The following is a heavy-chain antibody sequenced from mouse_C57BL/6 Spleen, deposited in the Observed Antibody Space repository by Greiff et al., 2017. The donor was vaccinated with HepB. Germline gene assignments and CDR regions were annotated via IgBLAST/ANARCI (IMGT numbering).Heavy chain of an antibody. CDR3: ARKAETTVVATGDYYAMDY. CDR1: GFSFTSYG. Sequence: QVQLQQSGPGLVQPSQSLSITCTVSGFSFTSYGVHWVRQSPGKGLEWLGVIWSGGSTDYNAAFISRLSISKDNSKSQVFFKMNSLQADDTAIYYCARKAETTVVATGDYYAMDYWGQGTSVTVSS. J-gene: IGHJ4*01. CDR2: IWSGGST. D-gene: IGHD1-1*01. V-gene: IGHV2-2*01.